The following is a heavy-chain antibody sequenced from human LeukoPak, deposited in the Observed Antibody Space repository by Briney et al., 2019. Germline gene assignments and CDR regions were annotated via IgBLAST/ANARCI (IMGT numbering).Heavy chain of an antibody. CDR2: INPNSGGT. D-gene: IGHD2-15*01. CDR1: GYTSTGYY. CDR3: ARALYSPSPHPEYFQH. V-gene: IGHV1-2*02. Sequence: ASVKVSCKASGYTSTGYYMHWVRQAPGQGLEWMGWINPNSGGTNYAQKFQGRVTMTRDTSISTAYMELSRLRSDDTAAYYCARALYSPSPHPEYFQHWGQGTLVTVSS. J-gene: IGHJ1*01.